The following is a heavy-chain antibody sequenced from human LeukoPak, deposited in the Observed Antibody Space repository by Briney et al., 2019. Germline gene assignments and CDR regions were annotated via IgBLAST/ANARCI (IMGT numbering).Heavy chain of an antibody. CDR1: GYTFTGYY. CDR3: ASLWYSSGWSTPDYFDY. CDR2: INPNRGGT. J-gene: IGHJ4*02. D-gene: IGHD6-19*01. Sequence: ASVKVSCKASGYTFTGYYMHWVRQAPGQGLECMGGINPNRGGTKHAQKFQGSVTMTRDTSISTAYMELSRLRSDDTAVYYCASLWYSSGWSTPDYFDYWGQGTLVTVSS. V-gene: IGHV1-2*02.